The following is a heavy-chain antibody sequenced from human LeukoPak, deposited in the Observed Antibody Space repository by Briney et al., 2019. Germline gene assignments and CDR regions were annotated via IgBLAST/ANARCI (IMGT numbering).Heavy chain of an antibody. V-gene: IGHV4-59*01. CDR1: GGSISSYY. D-gene: IGHD6-6*01. CDR2: IYYSGST. CDR3: ARGSNWFDP. Sequence: SETLSLTCTVSGGSISSYYWSWIRQPPGKGLEWIGYIYYSGSTNYNPSLKSRVTISVDTSKNQFSLKLSSVTAADTAVYYCARGSNWFDPWGQGTLVTVSS. J-gene: IGHJ5*02.